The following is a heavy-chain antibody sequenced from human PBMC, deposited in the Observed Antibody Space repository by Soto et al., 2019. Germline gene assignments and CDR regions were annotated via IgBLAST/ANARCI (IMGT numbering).Heavy chain of an antibody. V-gene: IGHV3-73*01. CDR3: TRREATAPNYGMDV. CDR2: TRSKAGSYAT. CDR1: GFTFSGSS. Sequence: GGSLRLSCATSGFTFSGSSIHWVRQASGKGLEWVGRTRSKAGSYATAYAASVEGRFTISRDDSKNTVYLQMDSLKTEDTAIYYCTRREATAPNYGMDVWGQGTTVTVSS. J-gene: IGHJ6*02. D-gene: IGHD5-18*01.